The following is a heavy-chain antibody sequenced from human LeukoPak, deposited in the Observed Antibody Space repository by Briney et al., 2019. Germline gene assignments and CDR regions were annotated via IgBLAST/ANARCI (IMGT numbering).Heavy chain of an antibody. CDR3: AKDDYYSNYNCFDP. J-gene: IGHJ5*02. V-gene: IGHV3-23*01. Sequence: GGSLRLSCAASGFTFSSYAMSWVGQAPGKGLEWVSAISGSGGSTYYADSVKGRFTISSDNSKNTLYLQMNSLRAEDTAVYYCAKDDYYSNYNCFDPWGQGTLVTVSS. CDR1: GFTFSSYA. D-gene: IGHD4-11*01. CDR2: ISGSGGST.